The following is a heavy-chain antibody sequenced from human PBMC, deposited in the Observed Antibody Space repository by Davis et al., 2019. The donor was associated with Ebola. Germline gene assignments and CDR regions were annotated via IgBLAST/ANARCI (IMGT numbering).Heavy chain of an antibody. CDR2: INTNTGNP. D-gene: IGHD4-17*01. Sequence: ASVKVSCKASGYSFTTYGMHWVRQAPGQGLEWMGWINTNTGNPTYARGFAGRFVFSVDTSVNTAYLQITSLRAEDTATYYCAKSDYGRSDFWGQGTLVTVSS. J-gene: IGHJ4*02. CDR1: GYSFTTYG. CDR3: AKSDYGRSDF. V-gene: IGHV7-4-1*02.